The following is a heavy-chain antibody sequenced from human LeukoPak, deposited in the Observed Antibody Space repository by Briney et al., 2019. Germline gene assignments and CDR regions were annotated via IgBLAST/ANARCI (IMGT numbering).Heavy chain of an antibody. J-gene: IGHJ4*02. CDR2: ISYDGSNK. Sequence: GRSLRLSCAASGFTFSSYGMHWVRQAPGKGLEWVAVISYDGSNKYYADPVKGRFTISRDNSKNTLYLQMNSLRAEDTAVYYCAKGGYTVYYFDYWGQGTLVTVSS. D-gene: IGHD6-25*01. V-gene: IGHV3-30*18. CDR1: GFTFSSYG. CDR3: AKGGYTVYYFDY.